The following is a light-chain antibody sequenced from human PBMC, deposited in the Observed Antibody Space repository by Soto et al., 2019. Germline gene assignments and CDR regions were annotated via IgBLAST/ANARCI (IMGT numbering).Light chain of an antibody. V-gene: IGKV3-20*01. J-gene: IGKJ4*01. CDR1: QSVSSSQ. Sequence: EIVLTQSPGTLSLSPGERATLSCRASQSVSSSQLAWYQQKPGQAPRLLIFAASRRAPGIPDRFSGSGSGSGTDFTLISSRLEPEDFAVYYCQQYDRSSTFGGGTKVEIK. CDR3: QQYDRSST. CDR2: AAS.